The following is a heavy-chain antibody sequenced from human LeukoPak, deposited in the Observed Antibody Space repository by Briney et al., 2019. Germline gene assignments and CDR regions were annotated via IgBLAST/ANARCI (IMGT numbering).Heavy chain of an antibody. J-gene: IGHJ6*02. V-gene: IGHV1-18*01. Sequence: GASVKVSCKASGYTFTSYGISWVRQAPGQGLEWKGWISAYNGNTNYAQRLQGRVTMTTDTSTSTAYMELRSLRSDDTAVYYCARDRGPPGSSWYSAYGMDVWGQGTTVTVSS. CDR1: GYTFTSYG. D-gene: IGHD6-13*01. CDR3: ARDRGPPGSSWYSAYGMDV. CDR2: ISAYNGNT.